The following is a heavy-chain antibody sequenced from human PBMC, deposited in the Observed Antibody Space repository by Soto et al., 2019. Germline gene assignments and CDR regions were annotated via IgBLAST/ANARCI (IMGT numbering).Heavy chain of an antibody. CDR1: GGSFSGHY. V-gene: IGHV4-34*12. CDR3: ARASADRTGTTFFDY. J-gene: IGHJ4*02. CDR2: IIHSGST. D-gene: IGHD1-1*01. Sequence: QVQLQQWGAGLLKPSETLSLSCAVYGGSFSGHYWSWIRQPPGKGLEWIGEIIHSGSTNYNPSLKRRVTISVDTSKNQISLKVSSVTAADTAVYYCARASADRTGTTFFDYWGQGTRVTVSS.